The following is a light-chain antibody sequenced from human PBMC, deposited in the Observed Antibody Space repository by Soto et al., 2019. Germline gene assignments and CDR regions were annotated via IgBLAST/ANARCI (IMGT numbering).Light chain of an antibody. V-gene: IGKV3-20*01. CDR3: QQYGSSSYT. CDR1: QSVSSSY. CDR2: GAS. J-gene: IGKJ2*01. Sequence: EIVLTQSPGTLSLSPGERATLSCRASQSVSSSYLAWYQQKPGQAPRLLIYGASSRATGIPDRFSGSGSGTDFTLTISRLEPEDFEVYYCQQYGSSSYTFGQGTKLEIK.